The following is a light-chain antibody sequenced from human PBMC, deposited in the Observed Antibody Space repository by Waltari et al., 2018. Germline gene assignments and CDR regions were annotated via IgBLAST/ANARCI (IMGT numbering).Light chain of an antibody. V-gene: IGKV4-1*01. CDR3: QQYYSTPS. J-gene: IGKJ5*01. Sequence: DIVMTQSPDSLAVSLGERATINCKSSETVLSTSNNKNYLAWYQQKQGQPPKMLLYWASTRESGVPDRFSGSGSRTDFTLSISSLQAEDVAIYFCQQYYSTPSFGQGTRLEIK. CDR1: ETVLSTSNNKNY. CDR2: WAS.